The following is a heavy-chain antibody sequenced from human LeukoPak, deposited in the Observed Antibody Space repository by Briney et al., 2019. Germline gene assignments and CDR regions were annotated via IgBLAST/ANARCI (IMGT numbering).Heavy chain of an antibody. J-gene: IGHJ4*02. CDR1: GGSISRSGYY. Sequence: SETLSLTCTVSGGSISRSGYYWGWIRQPPGKGLEWIGSIYYSGSTYYNPSLKSRVTISVDTSKNQFSLKQSSVTAADTAVYYCARQGSLAAPPDYWGQGTLVTVSS. CDR2: IYYSGST. D-gene: IGHD6-25*01. V-gene: IGHV4-39*01. CDR3: ARQGSLAAPPDY.